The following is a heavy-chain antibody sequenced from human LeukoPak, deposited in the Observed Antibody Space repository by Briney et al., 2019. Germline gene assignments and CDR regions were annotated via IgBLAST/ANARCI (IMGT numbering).Heavy chain of an antibody. V-gene: IGHV3-30*18. CDR1: GFTFSSYA. Sequence: GSLRLSCAASGFTFSSYAMSWVRQAPGKGLEWVAVISYDGSNKYYADSVKGRFTISRDNSKNTLYLQMNSLRAEDTAVYYCAKDRGYYDSSGDFDYWGQGTLVTVSS. D-gene: IGHD3-22*01. J-gene: IGHJ4*02. CDR2: ISYDGSNK. CDR3: AKDRGYYDSSGDFDY.